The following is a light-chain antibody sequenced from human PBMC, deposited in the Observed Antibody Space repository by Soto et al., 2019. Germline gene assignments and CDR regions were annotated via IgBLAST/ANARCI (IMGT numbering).Light chain of an antibody. J-gene: IGKJ2*01. CDR1: RSLVASDGNTY. V-gene: IGKV2-30*01. CDR3: MQPIHWPYT. Sequence: EVVMTQSPLSLPVALGQPASISCKSSRSLVASDGNTYLSWFQQRPGQSPWGLIYKVSNRDSGVPDRFGGSGSGSDFTLMISRVEAEDVGVYYCMQPIHWPYTFGQGTKLEIK. CDR2: KVS.